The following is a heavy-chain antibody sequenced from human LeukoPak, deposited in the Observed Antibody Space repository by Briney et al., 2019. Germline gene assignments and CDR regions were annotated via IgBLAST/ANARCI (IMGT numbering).Heavy chain of an antibody. CDR3: ARDLTTTTLHAFDI. CDR1: GGSISTSNYY. V-gene: IGHV4-39*07. J-gene: IGHJ3*02. CDR2: IYYSGST. Sequence: SETLSLTCTVSGGSISTSNYYWGWIRQPPGKGLEWIGNIYYSGSTYYNLSLKGRVTISVDTSKNQFSLKLSSVTAAATAVYYCARDLTTTTLHAFDIWGQGTMVTVSS. D-gene: IGHD4-17*01.